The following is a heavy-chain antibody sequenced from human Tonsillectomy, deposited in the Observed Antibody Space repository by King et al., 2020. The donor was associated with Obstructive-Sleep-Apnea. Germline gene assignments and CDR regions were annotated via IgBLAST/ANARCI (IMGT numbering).Heavy chain of an antibody. CDR2: IYSGGST. V-gene: IGHV3-66*01. Sequence: QLVQSGGGLVQPGGSLRLSCAASGFTVSSNYMSWVRQAPGKGLEWVSVIYSGGSTYYADSVNGIFTISRDNSKNTLYLQMNSLRAEDTAVYYCARDRYYYGSGSYYNGYYYGMDVWGQGTTVTVSS. CDR3: ARDRYYYGSGSYYNGYYYGMDV. CDR1: GFTVSSNY. D-gene: IGHD3-10*01. J-gene: IGHJ6*02.